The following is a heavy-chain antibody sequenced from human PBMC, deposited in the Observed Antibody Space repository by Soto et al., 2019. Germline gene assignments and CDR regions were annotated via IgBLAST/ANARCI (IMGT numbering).Heavy chain of an antibody. CDR2: IHYSGTT. CDR3: ARYNSYAIDY. D-gene: IGHD2-8*01. Sequence: PSETLSLTCTVSGTSISGYYWSWIRQPPGKGLEWIANIHYSGTTNYNPSLASRVTLSVDTSKNQFSLKMTSVIAADRAMYFCARYNSYAIDYWGRGTLVTVSS. V-gene: IGHV4-59*01. J-gene: IGHJ4*02. CDR1: GTSISGYY.